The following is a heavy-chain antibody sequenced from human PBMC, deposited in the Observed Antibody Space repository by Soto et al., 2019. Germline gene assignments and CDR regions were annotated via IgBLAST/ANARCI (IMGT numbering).Heavy chain of an antibody. CDR3: ARERSEYPDYYYMDV. CDR2: ISSSSSTI. Sequence: GGSLRLSCAASGFTFSSYSMNWVRQAPGKGLEWVSYISSSSSTIYYADSGKDRFTISRDNAKNSRYLKMNSLRAEDTAVYYCARERSEYPDYYYMDVWGKGTTVTVSS. J-gene: IGHJ6*03. V-gene: IGHV3-48*01. CDR1: GFTFSSYS.